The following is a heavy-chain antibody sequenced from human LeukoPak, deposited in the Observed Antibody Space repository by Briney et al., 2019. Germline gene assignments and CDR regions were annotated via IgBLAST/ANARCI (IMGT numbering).Heavy chain of an antibody. Sequence: PGGSLRLSCAASGFTFSSYGMHWVRQAPGKGLEWVAFIRYVGSNKYYADSVKGRFTISRDNSKNTLYLQMNSLRAEDTAVYYCAKDGAQWPFDYWGQGTLVTVSS. CDR2: IRYVGSNK. CDR1: GFTFSSYG. CDR3: AKDGAQWPFDY. V-gene: IGHV3-30*02. J-gene: IGHJ4*02. D-gene: IGHD6-19*01.